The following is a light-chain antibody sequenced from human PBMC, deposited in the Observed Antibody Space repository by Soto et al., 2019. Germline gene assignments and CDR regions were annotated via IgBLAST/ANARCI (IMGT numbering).Light chain of an antibody. CDR1: QSISGW. CDR3: QQYYSDWT. Sequence: DIQMTQSPSTLSASLGDRVTITCRASQSISGWLAWYQQKPGTAPKLLIYEASNLESGVPSRFSGSGSGTEFTLTISSLQPDDFATYYCQQYYSDWTFGQGTKVDI. CDR2: EAS. V-gene: IGKV1-5*01. J-gene: IGKJ1*01.